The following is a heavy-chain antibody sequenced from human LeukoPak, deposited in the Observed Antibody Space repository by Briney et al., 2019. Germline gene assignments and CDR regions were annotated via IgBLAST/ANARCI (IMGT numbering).Heavy chain of an antibody. D-gene: IGHD2-21*01. J-gene: IGHJ4*02. Sequence: GGSLRLSCAASGFSFGSHPMNWVRQAPGKGLAWVSGITGSGDYTYYIDSVQGRFTISRDNSKNMLFLQMNSVRAEDTAVYYCARGVMAARLYYFDYWGRGILVTVSS. CDR3: ARGVMAARLYYFDY. CDR1: GFSFGSHP. V-gene: IGHV3-23*01. CDR2: ITGSGDYT.